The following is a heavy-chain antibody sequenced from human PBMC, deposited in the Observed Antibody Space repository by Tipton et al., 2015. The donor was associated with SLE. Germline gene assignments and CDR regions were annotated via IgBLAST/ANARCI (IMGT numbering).Heavy chain of an antibody. Sequence: TLSLTCTVSGDSVNRGNYYWSWIRQPPGKGPEWIGYIYYSGSTNYNPSLKSRVTISVDTSKNQFSLKLSSVTAADTAVYYCARGGYYYSEYFQHWGQGTLVTVSS. J-gene: IGHJ1*01. CDR1: GDSVNRGNYY. CDR2: IYYSGST. CDR3: ARGGYYYSEYFQH. D-gene: IGHD3-22*01. V-gene: IGHV4-61*01.